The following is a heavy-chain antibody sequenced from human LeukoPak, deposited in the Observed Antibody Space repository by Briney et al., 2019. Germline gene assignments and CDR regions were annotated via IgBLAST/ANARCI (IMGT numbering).Heavy chain of an antibody. J-gene: IGHJ4*02. Sequence: GGSLRLSCAASGFTFSTYNMNWVRHAPGKGLEWVSSISSSSTYIYYADSVKGRFTISRDNAKNSLYLQMNSLRAEDTAVYHCATGRSCTTCYLPDYWGQGTLVTVSS. CDR1: GFTFSTYN. D-gene: IGHD2-2*01. V-gene: IGHV3-21*01. CDR3: ATGRSCTTCYLPDY. CDR2: ISSSSTYI.